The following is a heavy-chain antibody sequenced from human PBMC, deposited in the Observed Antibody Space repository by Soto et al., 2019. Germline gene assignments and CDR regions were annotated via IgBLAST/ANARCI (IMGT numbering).Heavy chain of an antibody. CDR1: GFTVSSYG. J-gene: IGHJ4*02. CDR2: RSYDGSKK. D-gene: IGHD6-6*01. Sequence: QVQLVESGGGVVQPGRSLRLSCAASGFTVSSYGMHWVRQAQGKGLEWGAVRSYDGSKKYYAESVKGRFTIYRDNSKNTLFLQMNSLRADDKAVYYCAKDYGYSSSSWDFDYWGQGTLGTVCS. V-gene: IGHV3-30*18. CDR3: AKDYGYSSSSWDFDY.